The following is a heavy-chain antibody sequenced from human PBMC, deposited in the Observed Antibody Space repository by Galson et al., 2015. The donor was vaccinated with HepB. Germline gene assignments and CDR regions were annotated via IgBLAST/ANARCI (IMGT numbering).Heavy chain of an antibody. CDR3: ARGAGYSYGNFDY. V-gene: IGHV3-30*03. Sequence: SLRLSCAASGFTFSSYGMHWVRQAPGKGLEWVAVISYDGSNKYYADSVKGRFTISRDNSKNTLYLQMNSLRAEDTAVYYCARGAGYSYGNFDYWGQGTLVTVSS. D-gene: IGHD5-18*01. J-gene: IGHJ4*02. CDR2: ISYDGSNK. CDR1: GFTFSSYG.